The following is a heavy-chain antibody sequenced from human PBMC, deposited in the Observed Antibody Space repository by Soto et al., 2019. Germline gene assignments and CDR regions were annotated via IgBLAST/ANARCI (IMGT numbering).Heavy chain of an antibody. Sequence: SLRLSCAASGFTFSSYTMHWVRQAPGKGLEGGAVISNDGSNKYDADSVKGRFTISRDNSKNTLYLQMNSLRAEDTAVYYCARGPRGYGYGHLDYWGQGPMVTVSS. CDR2: ISNDGSNK. D-gene: IGHD5-18*01. CDR1: GFTFSSYT. V-gene: IGHV3-30*04. CDR3: ARGPRGYGYGHLDY. J-gene: IGHJ4*02.